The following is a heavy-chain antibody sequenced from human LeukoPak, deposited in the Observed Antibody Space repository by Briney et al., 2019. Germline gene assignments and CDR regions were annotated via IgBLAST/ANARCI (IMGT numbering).Heavy chain of an antibody. J-gene: IGHJ4*02. Sequence: ASVKVSCKASGYTFNSYDINWVRQATGQGLEWMGWMNPNSGNTGYAQKFQGRVTMTRNTSISTAYMELSSLRSEDTAVYYCARGSIVVVPAAIDFDYWGQGTLVTVSS. CDR3: ARGSIVVVPAAIDFDY. V-gene: IGHV1-8*01. CDR1: GYTFNSYD. D-gene: IGHD2-2*01. CDR2: MNPNSGNT.